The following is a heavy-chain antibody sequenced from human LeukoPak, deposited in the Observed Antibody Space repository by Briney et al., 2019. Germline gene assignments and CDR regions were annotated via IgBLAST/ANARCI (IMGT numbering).Heavy chain of an antibody. CDR2: INPNSGGT. J-gene: IGHJ4*02. V-gene: IGHV1-2*02. CDR1: GYTFTGYY. CDR3: ARDSMSIAARGFDY. Sequence: ASVKVSCKASGYTFTGYYMHWVRQAPGQGLEWMGWINPNSGGTNYAQKFQGRVTMTRDTSISTAYMELSRLRSDDTAVYYCARDSMSIAARGFDYWGQGTLVTVSS. D-gene: IGHD6-6*01.